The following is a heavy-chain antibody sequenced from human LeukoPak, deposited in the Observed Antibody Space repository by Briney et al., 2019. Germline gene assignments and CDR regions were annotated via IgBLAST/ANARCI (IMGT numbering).Heavy chain of an antibody. D-gene: IGHD6-13*01. CDR3: ARDQGSLARSWYTGY. CDR2: INPYSGDT. V-gene: IGHV1-2*06. Sequence: ASVTVSCKASGYTFTGYHIHWVRQAPGQGLEWMGRINPYSGDTNFAQKFQGTVTLTRDTSITTAYMALSTLTPDDTAVYFCARDQGSLARSWYTGYWGQGTQVTVSS. CDR1: GYTFTGYH. J-gene: IGHJ4*02.